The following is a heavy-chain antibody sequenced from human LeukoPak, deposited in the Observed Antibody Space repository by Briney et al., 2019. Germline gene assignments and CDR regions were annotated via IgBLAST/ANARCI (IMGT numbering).Heavy chain of an antibody. J-gene: IGHJ4*02. V-gene: IGHV4-59*01. Sequence: GYIYYSGGTKYNSSLKSRLTMSVDTSKNQFSLNLTSVTAADTAVYYCARETMFSGYYFDFWGQGILVTVSS. CDR3: ARETMFSGYYFDF. CDR2: IYYSGGT. D-gene: IGHD3-10*02.